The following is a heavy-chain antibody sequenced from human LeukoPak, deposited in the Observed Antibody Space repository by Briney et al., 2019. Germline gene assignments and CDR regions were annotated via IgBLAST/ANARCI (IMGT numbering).Heavy chain of an antibody. CDR1: AGSISSYY. CDR3: AVCSVPGRALDI. CDR2: IFTSGST. V-gene: IGHV4-4*07. Sequence: PSETLSLTCTVSAGSISSYYWCWIRPPAGRGLEWLGRIFTSGSTNYNPPLQRRVTVPFDTSKTRLSLMLRCVTAEDRAVVCCAVCSVPGRALDIWGQGTKVTDSS. J-gene: IGHJ3*02. D-gene: IGHD3-10*02.